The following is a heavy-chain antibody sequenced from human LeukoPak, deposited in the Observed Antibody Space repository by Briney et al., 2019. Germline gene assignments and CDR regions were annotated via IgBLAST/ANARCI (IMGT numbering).Heavy chain of an antibody. V-gene: IGHV5-51*01. CDR2: IYPGDSDT. D-gene: IGHD5-24*01. CDR1: GYSFTSYW. J-gene: IGHJ4*02. Sequence: GESLKISCKGSGYSFTSYWIGWVRQMPGKGLEWMGIIYPGDSDTRYSPSFRGQVTISADKSISTAYLQWSSLKASDTAMYYCARRVLEMATIYYFDYWGQGTLVTVSS. CDR3: ARRVLEMATIYYFDY.